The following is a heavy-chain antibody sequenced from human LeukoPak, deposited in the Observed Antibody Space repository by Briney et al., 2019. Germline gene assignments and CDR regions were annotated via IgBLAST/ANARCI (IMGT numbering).Heavy chain of an antibody. CDR3: ASWDTYYYDSSGYYGY. Sequence: ASVKVSCKASGYSFTNYDINWVRQAPGQGLEWMGWISAYNGNTNYAQKLQGRVTMTTDTSTSTAYMELRSLRSDDTAVYYCASWDTYYYDSSGYYGYWGQGTLVTVSS. CDR1: GYSFTNYD. D-gene: IGHD3-22*01. J-gene: IGHJ4*02. CDR2: ISAYNGNT. V-gene: IGHV1-18*01.